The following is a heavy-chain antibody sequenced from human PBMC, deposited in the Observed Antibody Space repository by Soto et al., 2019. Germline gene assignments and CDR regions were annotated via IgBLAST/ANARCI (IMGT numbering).Heavy chain of an antibody. J-gene: IGHJ4*02. Sequence: PSETLSLTCTVSGGSISSYYWSWIRQPPGKGLEWIGYIYYSGSTNYNPSLKSRVTISVDTSKNQFSLKLSSVTAADTAVYYCARYNTVVTPGFDYCGQGTIVTV. CDR3: ARYNTVVTPGFDY. V-gene: IGHV4-59*01. CDR2: IYYSGST. CDR1: GGSISSYY. D-gene: IGHD2-21*02.